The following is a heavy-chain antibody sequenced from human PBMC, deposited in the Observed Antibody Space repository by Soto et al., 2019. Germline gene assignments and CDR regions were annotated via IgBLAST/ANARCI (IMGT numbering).Heavy chain of an antibody. Sequence: ASVKVXCKASGYTXTIYGISWVRQSPGQGLEWMGWISAYNGNTNYAQKLQGRVTMTTDTSTSTAYMELRSLRSDDTAVYYCARDYIVVVVAATHNWFDPWGQGTLVTVSS. J-gene: IGHJ5*02. CDR3: ARDYIVVVVAATHNWFDP. CDR2: ISAYNGNT. CDR1: GYTXTIYG. D-gene: IGHD2-15*01. V-gene: IGHV1-18*01.